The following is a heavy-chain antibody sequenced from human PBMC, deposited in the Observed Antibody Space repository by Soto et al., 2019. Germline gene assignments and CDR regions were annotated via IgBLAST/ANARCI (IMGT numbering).Heavy chain of an antibody. V-gene: IGHV1-69*01. Sequence: QVQLVQSGAEVKKPGSSVKVSCKASGGTLISYAISWVRQPPGQGLEWMGGIIPISETTNYAQKFQGRVTITADESKSTAYMELSRLRSEDAAVYYCARSKGSSTSLEIYYYYYYGMDVWGQGATVTVSS. CDR2: IIPISETT. CDR1: GGTLISYA. D-gene: IGHD2-2*01. J-gene: IGHJ6*02. CDR3: ARSKGSSTSLEIYYYYYYGMDV.